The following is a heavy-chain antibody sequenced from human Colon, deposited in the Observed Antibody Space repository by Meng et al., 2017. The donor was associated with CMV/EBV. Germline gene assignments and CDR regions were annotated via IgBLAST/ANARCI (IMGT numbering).Heavy chain of an antibody. CDR1: VYTFTSYD. D-gene: IGHD3-10*01. J-gene: IGHJ4*02. Sequence: ASVPVSCQASVYTFTSYDIHWVRQATGQGLEWMGWMNADSGATVYVQKFQGRVTMTRDTSRSTAFIQLSSLRSEDTAVYFWARGPYGSGSFRFEFWGQGTQVTVSS. CDR2: MNADSGAT. V-gene: IGHV1-8*02. CDR3: ARGPYGSGSFRFEF.